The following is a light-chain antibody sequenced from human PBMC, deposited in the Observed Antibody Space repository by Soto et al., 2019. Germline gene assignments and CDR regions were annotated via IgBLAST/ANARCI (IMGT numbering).Light chain of an antibody. CDR1: SSNIGAGYD. CDR2: GNS. J-gene: IGLJ3*02. V-gene: IGLV1-40*01. Sequence: QSVLTQPPSVSGAPGQRVTISCTGSSSNIGAGYDVHWYQQLPGTAPKLLIYGNSNRPSGVPDRFSGSKSGTSASLAITGLRAEDEADDYCQSYDSSLRGSVFGGGTKLTVL. CDR3: QSYDSSLRGSV.